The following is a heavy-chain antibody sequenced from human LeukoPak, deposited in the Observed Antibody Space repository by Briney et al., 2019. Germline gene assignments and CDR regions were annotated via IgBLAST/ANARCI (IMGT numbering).Heavy chain of an antibody. CDR3: ARVGYGDDTFDY. V-gene: IGHV1-8*03. CDR2: MNPNSGNT. Sequence: GASVKVSCKASGYTFTSYDINWVRQATGQGLEWMGWMNPNSGNTGCAQKFQGRVTITRNTSISTAYMELSSLRSEDTAVYYCARVGYGDDTFDYWGQGTLVTVSS. D-gene: IGHD4-17*01. J-gene: IGHJ4*02. CDR1: GYTFTSYD.